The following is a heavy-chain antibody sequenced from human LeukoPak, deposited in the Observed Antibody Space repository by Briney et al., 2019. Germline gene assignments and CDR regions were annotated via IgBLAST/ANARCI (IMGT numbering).Heavy chain of an antibody. Sequence: GGSLRLSCAASGFTFSSYGMHWDRQAPGKGLEWVAFIRYDGSNKYYADSVKGRFTISRDNSKNTLYLQMNSLRAEDTAVYYCANVRGAQYYFDYWGQGTLVTVSS. CDR1: GFTFSSYG. CDR3: ANVRGAQYYFDY. CDR2: IRYDGSNK. J-gene: IGHJ4*02. V-gene: IGHV3-30*02. D-gene: IGHD3-10*01.